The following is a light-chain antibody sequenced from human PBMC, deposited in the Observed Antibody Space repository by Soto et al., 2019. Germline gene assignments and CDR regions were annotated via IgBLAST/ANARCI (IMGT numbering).Light chain of an antibody. CDR3: AAWDDSLNGPV. J-gene: IGLJ3*02. Sequence: QSALTQPPSASGTPGQRVAISCSGSSSNIGSHTVNWYQQLPGTAPKLLIYGNDQWPSGVPDRFSGSKSGTSASLAISGLQSEDEVDYYCAAWDDSLNGPVFGGGTKLTVL. CDR1: SSNIGSHT. V-gene: IGLV1-44*01. CDR2: GND.